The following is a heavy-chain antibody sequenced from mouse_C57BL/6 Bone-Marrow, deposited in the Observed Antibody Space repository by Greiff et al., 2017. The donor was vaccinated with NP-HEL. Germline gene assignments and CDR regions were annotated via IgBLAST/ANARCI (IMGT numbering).Heavy chain of an antibody. CDR3: AREGYDGYAY. CDR2: ISDGGSYT. Sequence: DVQLQESGGGLVKPGGSLKLSCAASGFTISSYAMSWVRQTPEKRLEWVATISDGGSYTYYPDNVKGRFTISRDNAKNNLYLQMSHLKSEDTAMYYCAREGYDGYAYWGQGTLVTVSA. D-gene: IGHD2-3*01. V-gene: IGHV5-4*01. CDR1: GFTISSYA. J-gene: IGHJ3*01.